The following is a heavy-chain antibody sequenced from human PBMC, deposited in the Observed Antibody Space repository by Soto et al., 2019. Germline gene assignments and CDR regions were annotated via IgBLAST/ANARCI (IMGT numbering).Heavy chain of an antibody. CDR3: ARDPLTYYYGSGSVLDY. CDR1: GFTFSSYG. V-gene: IGHV3-33*01. D-gene: IGHD3-10*01. Sequence: GGSLRLSRAASGFTFSSYGMHWVRQAPGKGLEWVAVIWYDGSNKYYADSVKGRFTISRDNSKNTLYLQMNSLRAEDTAVYYCARDPLTYYYGSGSVLDYWGQGTLVTVSS. J-gene: IGHJ4*02. CDR2: IWYDGSNK.